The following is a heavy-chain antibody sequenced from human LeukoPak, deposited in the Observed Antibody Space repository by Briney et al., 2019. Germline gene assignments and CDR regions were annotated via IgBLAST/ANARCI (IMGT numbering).Heavy chain of an antibody. V-gene: IGHV4-59*01. CDR3: ARTGKNWETGYGMDV. CDR2: IYYSGST. CDR1: GGSISSYY. D-gene: IGHD7-27*01. J-gene: IGHJ6*02. Sequence: SETLSLTCTVSGGSISSYYWSWIRQPPGKGLEWIGFIYYSGSTKYNPSLKSRVSISVDTSKNQFSLKLSSVTAADTAVYYCARTGKNWETGYGMDVWGQGTTVTVSS.